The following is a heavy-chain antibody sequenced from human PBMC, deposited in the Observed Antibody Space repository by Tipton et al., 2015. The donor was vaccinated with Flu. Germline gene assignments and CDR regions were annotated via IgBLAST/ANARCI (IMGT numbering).Heavy chain of an antibody. CDR3: ARGWGSSWYYFDF. V-gene: IGHV4-59*02. J-gene: IGHJ4*02. CDR1: TGSVSGYY. CDR2: IHYTGST. D-gene: IGHD6-13*01. Sequence: TLSLTCDVSTGSVSGYYWSWIRQSPKRGLEWIGYIHYTGSTNYNPSLKSRVTISVDTSKNQFSLKLNSVTPADTAVYYCARGWGSSWYYFDFWGQGTLVTVSS.